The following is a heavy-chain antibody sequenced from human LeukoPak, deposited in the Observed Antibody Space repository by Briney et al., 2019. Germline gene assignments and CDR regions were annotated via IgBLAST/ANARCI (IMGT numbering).Heavy chain of an antibody. CDR3: ARLGYCSSTSCYTFDY. CDR1: GGSFSGYY. CDR2: INHSGST. V-gene: IGHV4-34*01. J-gene: IGHJ4*02. D-gene: IGHD2-2*01. Sequence: SETLSLTCAVYGGSFSGYYWSWIRQPPGKGLEWIGEINHSGSTNYNPSLKSRVTISVDTSKNQFSLKLSSVTAAETAVYYCARLGYCSSTSCYTFDYWGQGTLVTVSS.